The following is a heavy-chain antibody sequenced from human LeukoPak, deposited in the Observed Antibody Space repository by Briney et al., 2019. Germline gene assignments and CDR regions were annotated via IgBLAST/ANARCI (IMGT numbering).Heavy chain of an antibody. V-gene: IGHV3-7*01. D-gene: IGHD1-26*01. CDR3: AKGPIVRFDY. Sequence: PGGSLSLSCAASGLTFSSYWTSWVRQAPGEGREWVANIKQDGSEKYYVDSVKGRFTISRDNAKTSLYLQMNSLRAEDTAVYWCAKGPIVRFDYWGQGTLVTVSS. J-gene: IGHJ4*02. CDR2: IKQDGSEK. CDR1: GLTFSSYW.